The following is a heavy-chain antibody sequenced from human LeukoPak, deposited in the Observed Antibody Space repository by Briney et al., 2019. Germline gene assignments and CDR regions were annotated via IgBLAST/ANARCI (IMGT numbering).Heavy chain of an antibody. CDR2: INPSGGST. Sequence: ASVKVSCKASGYTLTSYYMHWVRQAPGQGLEWMGIINPSGGSTSYAQKFQGRVTMTRDTSTSTVYMELSSLRSEDTAVYYCARSYYYDSSGYSPHRAAFDIWGQGTMVTVSS. V-gene: IGHV1-46*01. CDR1: GYTLTSYY. J-gene: IGHJ3*02. D-gene: IGHD3-22*01. CDR3: ARSYYYDSSGYSPHRAAFDI.